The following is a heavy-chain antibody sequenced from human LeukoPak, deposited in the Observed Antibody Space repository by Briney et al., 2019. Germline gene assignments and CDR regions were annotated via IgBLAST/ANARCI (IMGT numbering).Heavy chain of an antibody. J-gene: IGHJ3*02. CDR1: GFTFSDYY. V-gene: IGHV3-11*01. CDR3: ARDTTTVVPAAMRGAFDI. D-gene: IGHD2-2*01. CDR2: ISSSGSTI. Sequence: GGSLRLSCAASGFTFSDYYMSWIRRAPGKGLEWVSYISSSGSTIYYADSVKGRFTISRDNAKNSLYLQMNSLRAEDTAVYYCARDTTTVVPAAMRGAFDIWGQGTMVTVSS.